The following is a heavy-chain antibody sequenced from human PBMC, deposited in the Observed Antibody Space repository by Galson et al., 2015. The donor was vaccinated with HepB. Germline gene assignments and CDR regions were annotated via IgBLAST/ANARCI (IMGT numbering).Heavy chain of an antibody. D-gene: IGHD6-19*01. CDR1: GFTFSDYA. J-gene: IGHJ4*02. CDR3: GRGGLRAVAGAKGDY. V-gene: IGHV3-30-3*01. CDR2: LSYDGNNK. Sequence: SLRLSCAASGFTFSDYAVYWVRLAPGKGLEWVAILSYDGNNKYYTKSVKGRFTVSRENSKNTLYLQMNSLRIEDTAVYYCGRGGLRAVAGAKGDYWGQGTLVTGSS.